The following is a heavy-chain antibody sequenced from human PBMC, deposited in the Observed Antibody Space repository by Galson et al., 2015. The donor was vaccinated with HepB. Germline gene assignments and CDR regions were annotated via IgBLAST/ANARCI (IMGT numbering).Heavy chain of an antibody. CDR1: GSTFNRFA. J-gene: IGHJ6*02. D-gene: IGHD3-3*01. V-gene: IGHV3-30-3*01. CDR2: ISYDGNIQ. CDR3: ARVLRLSESAHLLDFYYAMDV. Sequence: SLRLSCAASGSTFNRFAMHWVRQTPGKGLEWVAAISYDGNIQHTADSMQGRFTISRDNSKNTLFLQMSSLRSEDTAMYYCARVLRLSESAHLLDFYYAMDVWGQESTVTVSS.